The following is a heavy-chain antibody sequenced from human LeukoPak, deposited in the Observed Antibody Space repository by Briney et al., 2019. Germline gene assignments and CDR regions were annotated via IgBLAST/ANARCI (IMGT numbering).Heavy chain of an antibody. Sequence: PSETLSLTCAVSGYSISSGYYWGWIRQPPGKGLEWIGRIYHSGSTYYNPSLKSRVTISVDTSKNQFSLKLNSVTAADTAVYYCARDQGTTGTLGSDYWGQGTLVTVSS. J-gene: IGHJ4*02. V-gene: IGHV4-38-2*02. D-gene: IGHD1-1*01. CDR2: IYHSGST. CDR3: ARDQGTTGTLGSDY. CDR1: GYSISSGYY.